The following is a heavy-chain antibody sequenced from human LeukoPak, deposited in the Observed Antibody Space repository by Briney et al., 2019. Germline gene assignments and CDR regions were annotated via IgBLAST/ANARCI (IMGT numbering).Heavy chain of an antibody. CDR1: GFTLSSYA. Sequence: GRSLRLSCAASGFTLSSYAMHWVRLGPGKGLEWVAVISYDGGNKNYADSVKGRFTISRDNSKNTLYLQMNSLRAEVTAVYYCAISITGTTPFDYWGQGTLVTVSS. CDR2: ISYDGGNK. V-gene: IGHV3-30-3*01. D-gene: IGHD1-20*01. J-gene: IGHJ4*02. CDR3: AISITGTTPFDY.